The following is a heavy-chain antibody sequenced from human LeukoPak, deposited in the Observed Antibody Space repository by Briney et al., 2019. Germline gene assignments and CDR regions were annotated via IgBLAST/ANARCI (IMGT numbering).Heavy chain of an antibody. V-gene: IGHV1-46*01. D-gene: IGHD3-10*01. CDR1: GYTFSRHY. J-gene: IGHJ5*02. Sequence: GSVKVSCKASGYTFSRHYMHWVRQAPGQGLQWMGVINPFGDRTNYAQKFQGRVTMTRDMSTSTDYMELSSLRSEDTAVYYCARDNSVGDIAWWFDPWGQGTLVTVSS. CDR2: INPFGDRT. CDR3: ARDNSVGDIAWWFDP.